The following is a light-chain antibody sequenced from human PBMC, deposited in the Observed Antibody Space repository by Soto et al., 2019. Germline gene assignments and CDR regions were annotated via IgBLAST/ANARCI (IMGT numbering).Light chain of an antibody. CDR3: QQYDSSPWT. CDR1: QSVSSSF. CDR2: GAS. V-gene: IGKV3-20*01. Sequence: EIVLTQSPGTLSLSPGERATLSCRASQSVSSSFLAWYQQSPGQPPRLLIYGASNRAAGIPDRFSGSGSGTDFTLTISRLEPEDFAGYYCQQYDSSPWTFGQGTKVEIK. J-gene: IGKJ1*01.